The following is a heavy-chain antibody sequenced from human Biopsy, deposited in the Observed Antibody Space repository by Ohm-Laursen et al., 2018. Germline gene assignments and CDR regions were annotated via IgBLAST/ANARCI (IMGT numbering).Heavy chain of an antibody. CDR2: ISGSSTYI. CDR1: GVTLSGYK. Sequence: SLRLSCAASGVTLSGYKMNWDRQAPGKGLEWVSSISGSSTYIYYADSVKGRFTISRDNARNSLYLQMNSLRAEDTAVYYCARAYPPPGRRLVVVAGDFDCWGQGTRVTVSS. J-gene: IGHJ4*02. CDR3: ARAYPPPGRRLVVVAGDFDC. V-gene: IGHV3-21*01. D-gene: IGHD2-15*01.